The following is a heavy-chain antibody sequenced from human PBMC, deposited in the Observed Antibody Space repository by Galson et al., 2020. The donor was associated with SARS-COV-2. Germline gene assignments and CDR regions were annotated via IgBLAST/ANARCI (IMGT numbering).Heavy chain of an antibody. CDR1: GFTFSRND. J-gene: IGHJ3*01. CDR2: ISGSGGDT. D-gene: IGHD3-16*01. V-gene: IGHV3-23*01. Sequence: TGGSLRLSCAASGFTFSRNDMNWVSQAPGKGPQWVAHISGSGGDTHYADSVKGRLTISRDNSKQTMSLQINSLRAEDTAVYYCAKQEEYINDDLGNGPPRALDFWGQGTMVIVSS. CDR3: AKQEEYINDDLGNGPPRALDF.